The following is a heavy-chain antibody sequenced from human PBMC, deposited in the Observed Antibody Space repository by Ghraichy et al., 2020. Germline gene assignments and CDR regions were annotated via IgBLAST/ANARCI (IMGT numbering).Heavy chain of an antibody. J-gene: IGHJ6*02. CDR3: ARFGAMIVVPNYYYYYGMDV. Sequence: GGSLRLSCAASGFTFSSYEMNWVRQAPGKGLEWVSYISSSGSTIYYADSVKGRFTISRDNAKNSLYLQMNSLRAEDTAVYYCARFGAMIVVPNYYYYYGMDVWGQGTTVTVSS. D-gene: IGHD3-22*01. CDR1: GFTFSSYE. V-gene: IGHV3-48*03. CDR2: ISSSGSTI.